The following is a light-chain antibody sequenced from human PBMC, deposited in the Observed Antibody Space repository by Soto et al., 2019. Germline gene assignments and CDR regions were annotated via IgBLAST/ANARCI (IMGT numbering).Light chain of an antibody. V-gene: IGKV1-39*01. CDR3: QQSYMDPIT. CDR1: QSISTY. CDR2: DAS. J-gene: IGKJ5*01. Sequence: DIQMTQSPSSLSASLGNRFTITWRASQSISTYLNWYQKKPGKAPNLLIYDASRLQSGVPSRFSGSGGGTDFTLSISSVQPEDFATYFCQQSYMDPITFGQGTRLEIK.